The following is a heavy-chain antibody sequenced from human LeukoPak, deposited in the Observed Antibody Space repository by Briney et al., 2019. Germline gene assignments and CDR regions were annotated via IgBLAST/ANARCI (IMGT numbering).Heavy chain of an antibody. Sequence: SLRLSCAASGFPFDEYAMHWIRQAPGKGLEWVSGISYTSDTIGYVDSVKGRFTISRDNAKNSLYLQMNSLRAEDTAAYYCARNAERGYSYFDYWGQGTLVTVSS. D-gene: IGHD5-18*01. CDR2: ISYTSDTI. CDR1: GFPFDEYA. CDR3: ARNAERGYSYFDY. V-gene: IGHV3-9*01. J-gene: IGHJ4*02.